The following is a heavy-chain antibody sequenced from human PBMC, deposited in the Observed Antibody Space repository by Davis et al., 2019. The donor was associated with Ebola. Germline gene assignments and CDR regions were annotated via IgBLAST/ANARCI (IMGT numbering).Heavy chain of an antibody. CDR3: VRWYYGMDV. J-gene: IGHJ6*04. D-gene: IGHD2-15*01. V-gene: IGHV7-4-1*02. CDR2: INTNTGNP. CDR1: GYTFPTYT. Sequence: AASVPVSCKASGYTFPTYTVILVRQAPGQGLEWMGWINTNTGNPTYAQGFTGRFVFSLDTSVSTAYLQISSLKAEDTAVYYCVRWYYGMDVWGKGTTVTVSS.